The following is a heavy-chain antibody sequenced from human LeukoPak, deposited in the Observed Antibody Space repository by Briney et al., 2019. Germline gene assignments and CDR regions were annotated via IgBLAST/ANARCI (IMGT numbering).Heavy chain of an antibody. Sequence: GGSLRLSXAASGFTFSSYAMSWVRQAPGKGLEWLSAISGSGGSTYYADSVKGRFTISRDNSKNTLYLQMNSLRAEDTAVYYCLMGATYFDYWGQGTLVTVSS. CDR1: GFTFSSYA. CDR2: ISGSGGST. V-gene: IGHV3-23*01. J-gene: IGHJ4*02. CDR3: LMGATYFDY. D-gene: IGHD1-26*01.